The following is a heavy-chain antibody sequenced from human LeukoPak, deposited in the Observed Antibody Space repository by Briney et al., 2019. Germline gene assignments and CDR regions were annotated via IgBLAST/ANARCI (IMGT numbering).Heavy chain of an antibody. J-gene: IGHJ4*02. CDR3: ARDREVYYDSSGYLDY. D-gene: IGHD3-22*01. Sequence: SETLSLTCTVSGGSISSYYWSWIRQPPGKGLEWIGYIYYSGSTNYNPSLKSRVTISVDTSKNRFSLKLSSVTAADTAVYYCARDREVYYDSSGYLDYWGQGTLVTVSS. CDR1: GGSISSYY. CDR2: IYYSGST. V-gene: IGHV4-59*01.